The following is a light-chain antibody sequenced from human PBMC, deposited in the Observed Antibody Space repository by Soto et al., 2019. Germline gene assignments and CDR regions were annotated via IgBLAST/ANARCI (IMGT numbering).Light chain of an antibody. CDR2: EGS. Sequence: QSALTQPASVSGSPGQSITISCTGTSSDVGSYNLVSWYQQHPGKAPKLMIYEGSKRPSGVSNRFSGSKSGNTASLTISGLQAEDEADYYGCSYAGSRVVGGGTKLTVL. J-gene: IGLJ3*02. V-gene: IGLV2-23*01. CDR3: CSYAGSRV. CDR1: SSDVGSYNL.